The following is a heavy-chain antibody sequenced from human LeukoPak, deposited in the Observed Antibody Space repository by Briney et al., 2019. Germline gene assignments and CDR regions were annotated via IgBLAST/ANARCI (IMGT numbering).Heavy chain of an antibody. V-gene: IGHV4-30-2*01. CDR3: ARDPYDYVWGSYRYTTTYFDY. D-gene: IGHD3-16*02. J-gene: IGHJ4*02. Sequence: PSQTLSLTCTVSGGSISSGGYYWSWIRQPPGKGLEWIGYIYHSGSTYYNPSLKSRVTISVDTSKNQFSLKLSSVTAADTAVYYCARDPYDYVWGSYRYTTTYFDYWGQGTLVTVSS. CDR2: IYHSGST. CDR1: GGSISSGGYY.